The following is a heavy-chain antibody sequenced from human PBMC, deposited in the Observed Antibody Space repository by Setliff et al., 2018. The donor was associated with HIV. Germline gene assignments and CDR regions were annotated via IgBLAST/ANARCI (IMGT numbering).Heavy chain of an antibody. CDR3: ARRGYDFLGYFQH. Sequence: ETLSLTCTVSGGSIRSSTYYWGWIRQSPGKGLQWIGSIHYSGCTYYNTSLVSRVTISVDTSENQFSLKLSSETAGDTAVYYCARRGYDFLGYFQHWGHGTLVTVSS. J-gene: IGHJ1*01. V-gene: IGHV4-39*01. CDR1: GGSIRSSTYY. CDR2: IHYSGCT. D-gene: IGHD5-12*01.